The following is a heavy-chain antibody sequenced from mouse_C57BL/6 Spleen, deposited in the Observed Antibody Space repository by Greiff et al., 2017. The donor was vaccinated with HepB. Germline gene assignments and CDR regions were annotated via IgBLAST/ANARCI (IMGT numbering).Heavy chain of an antibody. Sequence: QVQLQQPGAELVKPGASVKLSCKASGYTFTSYWMHWVKQRPGQGLEWIGMIHPNSGSTNYNEKLKSKATLTVDKSSSTAYMQLSSLTSEDSAVYYCARDRGYYGSSYGYWGQGTTLTVSS. CDR3: ARDRGYYGSSYGY. J-gene: IGHJ2*01. D-gene: IGHD1-1*01. CDR1: GYTFTSYW. CDR2: IHPNSGST. V-gene: IGHV1-64*01.